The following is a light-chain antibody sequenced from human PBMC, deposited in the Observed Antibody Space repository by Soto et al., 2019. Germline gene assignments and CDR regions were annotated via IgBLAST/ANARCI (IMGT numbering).Light chain of an antibody. CDR2: EVN. J-gene: IGLJ1*01. CDR3: SSYSDSDTKV. CDR1: NSDVGGYNH. V-gene: IGLV2-14*03. Sequence: QSVLTQPASVSGSPGQSITISCTGTNSDVGGYNHVSWYRQYPGNAPKLIIYEVNNRPSGVSGRFSGSKSDTTAFLTISGLQAEDEADYYCSSYSDSDTKVFGTGTKLTVL.